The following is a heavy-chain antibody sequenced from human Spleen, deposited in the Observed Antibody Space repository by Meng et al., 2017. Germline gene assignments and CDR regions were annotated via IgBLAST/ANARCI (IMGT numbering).Heavy chain of an antibody. CDR3: ARDEDISAAGKLFGDY. J-gene: IGHJ4*02. Sequence: QVQLVQSGPEVKKPGASVKVSCQPSGYNFPDYWLHWVRRAPGQGLEWMGRIDPKSGDTHYAQRFQGRVTMTGDTSISTAYMELSGLRSDDTAMYYCARDEDISAAGKLFGDYWGQGTLVTVSS. V-gene: IGHV1-2*06. CDR2: IDPKSGDT. CDR1: GYNFPDYW. D-gene: IGHD6-13*01.